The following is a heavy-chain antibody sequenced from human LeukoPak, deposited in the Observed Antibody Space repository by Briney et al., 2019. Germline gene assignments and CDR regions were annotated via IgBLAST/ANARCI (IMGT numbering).Heavy chain of an antibody. V-gene: IGHV3-11*04. J-gene: IGHJ4*02. CDR1: GFTFSDYY. CDR2: ISSSGSTI. CDR3: AKDMGDTAAAY. Sequence: GGSLRLSCAASGFTFSDYYMSWIRQAPGKGLEWVSYISSSGSTIYYADSVKGRFTISRDNAKNSLYLQMNSLRAEDTSTYYCAKDMGDTAAAYWGQGTLVTVSS. D-gene: IGHD5-18*01.